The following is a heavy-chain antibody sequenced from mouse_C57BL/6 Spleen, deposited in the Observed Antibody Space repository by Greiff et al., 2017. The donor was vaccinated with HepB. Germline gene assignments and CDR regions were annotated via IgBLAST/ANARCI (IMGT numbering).Heavy chain of an antibody. CDR3: ARAYYYGSLRD. D-gene: IGHD1-1*01. V-gene: IGHV1-26*01. CDR1: GYTFTDYY. CDR2: INPNNGGT. J-gene: IGHJ3*01. Sequence: EVQLQQSGPELVKPGASVKISCKASGYTFTDYYMNWVKQSHGKSLEWIGDINPNNGGTSYNQKFKGKATLTVDKSSSTAYMELRSLTSEDSAVYYCARAYYYGSLRDWGQGTLVTVSA.